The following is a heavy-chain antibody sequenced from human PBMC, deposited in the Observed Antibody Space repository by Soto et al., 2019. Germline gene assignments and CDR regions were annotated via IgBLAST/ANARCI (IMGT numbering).Heavy chain of an antibody. V-gene: IGHV4-59*03. CDR3: VRNWGGRTVSSEPLGEGFDP. CDR1: GVFLDNFF. D-gene: IGHD3-16*01. CDR2: VSKGGAAGYLSEGGTT. Sequence: QVQLQESGPGLVRPSETLSLTCTVSGVFLDNFFWSWIRQPPGTGLEWIGYVSKGGAAGYLSEGGTTYYSPSLENPATISRNLTTNQSSLTLTSVNAADTAVYYCVRNWGGRTVSSEPLGEGFDPWGQGTLVTVSS. J-gene: IGHJ5*02.